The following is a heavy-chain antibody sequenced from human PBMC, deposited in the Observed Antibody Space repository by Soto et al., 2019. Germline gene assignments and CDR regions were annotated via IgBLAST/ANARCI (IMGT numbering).Heavy chain of an antibody. Sequence: GGSLRLSCAASGFTFSSYAMSWVRQAPGKGLEWVSAISGSGGSTYYADSVKGRFTISRDNSKNTLYLQMNSLRAEDTAVYYCAKDKLEVLLWFGELSAPGYWGQGTLVTVSS. CDR2: ISGSGGST. D-gene: IGHD3-10*01. CDR3: AKDKLEVLLWFGELSAPGY. V-gene: IGHV3-23*01. J-gene: IGHJ4*02. CDR1: GFTFSSYA.